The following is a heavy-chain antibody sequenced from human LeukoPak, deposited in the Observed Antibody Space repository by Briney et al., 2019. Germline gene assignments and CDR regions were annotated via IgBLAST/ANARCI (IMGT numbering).Heavy chain of an antibody. V-gene: IGHV3-30*02. Sequence: GGSLRLSCAASGFTFSNSGMHWVRQAPGKGLEWVAGVWFGESSQSYADSVKGRFTISRDNSKNTVWLEMNSLRVEDTAVYYCAKGGRDTSKYYFDYWGQGTQVTVSS. D-gene: IGHD1-26*01. J-gene: IGHJ4*02. CDR1: GFTFSNSG. CDR3: AKGGRDTSKYYFDY. CDR2: VWFGESSQ.